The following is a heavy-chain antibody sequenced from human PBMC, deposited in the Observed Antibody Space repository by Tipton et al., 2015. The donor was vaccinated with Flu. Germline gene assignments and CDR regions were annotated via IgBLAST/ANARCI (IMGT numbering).Heavy chain of an antibody. D-gene: IGHD4-23*01. CDR3: ARRTTLDTWFDP. CDR1: GGSISGSHSY. Sequence: LRLSCNVSGGSISGSHSYWAWIRRPPGKGLEWIASIYSSGTTYYSPSVKNRASISVDTPKNFFSLKLTSVTAADTAVYYCARRTTLDTWFDPWGQGTPVTVSS. J-gene: IGHJ5*02. V-gene: IGHV4-39*07. CDR2: IYSSGTT.